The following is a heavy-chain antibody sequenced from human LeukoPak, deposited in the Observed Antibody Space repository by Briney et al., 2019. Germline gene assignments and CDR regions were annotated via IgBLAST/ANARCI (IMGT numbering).Heavy chain of an antibody. J-gene: IGHJ4*02. D-gene: IGHD6-13*01. CDR3: ARYSSSGPYYFDY. CDR2: IYPGDSGT. Sequence: GESLKISCRGSGYTFTYYWIAWVRQRPGKGLELMGIIYPGDSGTTYSPSFQGQVTMSADKSISTAYLQWSSLKASDTAMYYCARYSSSGPYYFDYWGQGTLVTVSS. V-gene: IGHV5-51*01. CDR1: GYTFTYYW.